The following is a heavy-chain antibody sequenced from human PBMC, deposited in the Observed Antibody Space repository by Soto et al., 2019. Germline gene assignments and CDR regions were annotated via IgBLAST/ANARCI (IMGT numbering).Heavy chain of an antibody. V-gene: IGHV4-34*01. D-gene: IGHD3-22*01. J-gene: IGHJ3*02. CDR2: INHSGST. Sequence: PSETLSLTCAVYGGSFSGYYWSWIRQPPGKGLEWIGEINHSGSTNYNPSLKSRVTISVDTSKNQFSLKLSSVTAADTAVYYCARVYDSRWLAAFDIWGQGTMVTVSS. CDR1: GGSFSGYY. CDR3: ARVYDSRWLAAFDI.